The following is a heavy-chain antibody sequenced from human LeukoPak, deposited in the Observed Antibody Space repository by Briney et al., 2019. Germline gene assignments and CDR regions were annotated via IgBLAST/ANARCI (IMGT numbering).Heavy chain of an antibody. CDR3: ARRFRTGGDLHHDAYDV. CDR1: GGSISDYF. D-gene: IGHD3-16*01. CDR2: VYYIGKP. V-gene: IGHV4-59*12. J-gene: IGHJ3*01. Sequence: SGTLSLTCSVPGGSISDYFWGWIRQPPGKGLEWIGHVYYIGKPTCSPSLESRVSISVDTSKNQFSLELTSVTAADTAVYYCARRFRTGGDLHHDAYDVWGQGTVVTVSS.